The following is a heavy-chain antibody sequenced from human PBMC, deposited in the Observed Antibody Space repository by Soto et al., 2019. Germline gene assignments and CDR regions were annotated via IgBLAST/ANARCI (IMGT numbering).Heavy chain of an antibody. CDR2: IIAYNCNT. V-gene: IGHV1-18*04. Sequence: ASVKVTCKASGYTFTSYGISWVRPAPGQVLEWRGWIIAYNCNTNYAQKLQGRITMTTDTPTSTDYMERRSVRSEATRVYNGARDGTQYSGSIYYYGVDAWGQGTTVTVSS. D-gene: IGHD6-6*01. CDR3: ARDGTQYSGSIYYYGVDA. J-gene: IGHJ6*02. CDR1: GYTFTSYG.